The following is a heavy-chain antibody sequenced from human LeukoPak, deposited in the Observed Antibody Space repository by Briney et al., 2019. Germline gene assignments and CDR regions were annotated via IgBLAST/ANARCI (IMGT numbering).Heavy chain of an antibody. V-gene: IGHV4-38-2*01. Sequence: PSETLSLTCAVSGYSISSGYYWGWMRRPLGKGLEWIGRIYHSGSTYYNPSLKSRVTISVDTSKNQFSLKLSSVTAADTAVYYCARPRPNEKLGIVTGYFDLWGRGTLVTVSS. J-gene: IGHJ2*01. CDR3: ARPRPNEKLGIVTGYFDL. D-gene: IGHD7-27*01. CDR2: IYHSGST. CDR1: GYSISSGYY.